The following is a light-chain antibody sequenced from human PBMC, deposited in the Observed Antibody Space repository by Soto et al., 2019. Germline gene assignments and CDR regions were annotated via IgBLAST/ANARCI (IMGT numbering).Light chain of an antibody. Sequence: QSVLTQPASVSGSPGQSITISCTGASSDVGTYNLVSWYQQHPDKAPKLMIYEGSKRPSGVSNRFSGSKSGNTASLTISGLQAEDEADYDCCSSLFGGGTKLTVL. J-gene: IGLJ2*01. CDR1: SSDVGTYNL. CDR2: EGS. CDR3: CSSL. V-gene: IGLV2-23*01.